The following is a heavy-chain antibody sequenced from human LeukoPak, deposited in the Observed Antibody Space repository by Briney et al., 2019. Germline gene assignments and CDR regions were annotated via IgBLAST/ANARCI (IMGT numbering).Heavy chain of an antibody. CDR3: GRDLAWGAFDY. Sequence: PGGSLRLSWAASGFIFRNYGMNWVRQAPGKGLEWLSGISPRGGGTYYTDSVKGRFTISRDDSKNTLSLQMNSLRVEDTAVYYCGRDLAWGAFDYWGQGTLVTVSS. V-gene: IGHV3-23*01. D-gene: IGHD7-27*01. CDR2: ISPRGGGT. CDR1: GFIFRNYG. J-gene: IGHJ4*02.